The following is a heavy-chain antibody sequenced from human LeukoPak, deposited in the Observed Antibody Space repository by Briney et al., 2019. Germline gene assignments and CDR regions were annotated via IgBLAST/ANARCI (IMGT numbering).Heavy chain of an antibody. CDR1: GFTFSGYS. Sequence: GGSLRLSCTASGFTFSGYSMNWIRQAPGKGLEWVSSFGTRSTSIYHAGSVKGRFAISRDNAKNSLYLQMNSLRAEDTALYYCAREQRTFDYWGQGILVTVSS. CDR3: AREQRTFDY. J-gene: IGHJ4*02. D-gene: IGHD5-24*01. CDR2: FGTRSTSI. V-gene: IGHV3-21*01.